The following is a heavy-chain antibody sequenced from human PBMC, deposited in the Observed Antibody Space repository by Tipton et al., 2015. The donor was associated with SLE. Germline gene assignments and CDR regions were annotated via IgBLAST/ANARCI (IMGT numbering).Heavy chain of an antibody. CDR1: GGSFSGYY. J-gene: IGHJ6*04. CDR2: INHSGST. V-gene: IGHV4-34*01. Sequence: TLSLTCAVYGGSFSGYYWSWIRQPPGKGLEWIGEINHSGSTNYNPSLKSRVTISVDTSKNQFSLKLGSVTAADTAVYYCARDSSQPNVLGKGTTVTVSS. CDR3: ARDSSQPNV.